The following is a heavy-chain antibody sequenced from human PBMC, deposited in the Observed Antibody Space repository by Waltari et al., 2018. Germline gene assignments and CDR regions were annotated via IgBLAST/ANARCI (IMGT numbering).Heavy chain of an antibody. CDR1: GFTFTTFA. CDR3: ARIGYSLSYDFMGASDY. J-gene: IGHJ4*02. Sequence: QVLLVESGGGVVQPGKSLRLSCAASGFTFTTFAMPWVRPAPGKGLEWLALISCDGSNKNYLESVKGRFTISRDNSKNTLYLQMNSLRPEDTAIYYCARIGYSLSYDFMGASDYWGQGTLVTVSS. D-gene: IGHD3-3*01. CDR2: ISCDGSNK. V-gene: IGHV3-30*04.